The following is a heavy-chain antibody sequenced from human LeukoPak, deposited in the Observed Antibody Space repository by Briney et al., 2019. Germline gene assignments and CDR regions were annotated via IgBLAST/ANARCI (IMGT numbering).Heavy chain of an antibody. V-gene: IGHV4-39*01. Sequence: PSETLSLXCTVSGDSTSSSSYYWGWDRQPPGKGLEWIGDIYYSGSSCYSPSLKSRVTISLDTSKNQFSLKLRSVTAADTAVYYCARRRYYDSTGFLDWGQGSLVSVSS. D-gene: IGHD3-22*01. CDR2: IYYSGSS. J-gene: IGHJ1*01. CDR1: GDSTSSSSYY. CDR3: ARRRYYDSTGFLD.